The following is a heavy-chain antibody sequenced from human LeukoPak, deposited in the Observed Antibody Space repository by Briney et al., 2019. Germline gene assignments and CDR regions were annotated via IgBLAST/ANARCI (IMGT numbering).Heavy chain of an antibody. V-gene: IGHV1-46*01. CDR1: GYILTSYY. CDR2: INPNGGST. Sequence: GASVKVSCKASGYILTSYYIHWVRQAPGQGLEWMGIINPNGGSTTYAQKFQGRVIMTRDTSTSTVYMELSSLRSGDTAVYYCARAPLYSGYDLTIDFWGQGSLVTVSS. J-gene: IGHJ4*02. CDR3: ARAPLYSGYDLTIDF. D-gene: IGHD5-12*01.